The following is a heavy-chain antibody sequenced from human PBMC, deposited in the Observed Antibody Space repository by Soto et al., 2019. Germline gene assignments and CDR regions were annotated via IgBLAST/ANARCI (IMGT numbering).Heavy chain of an antibody. CDR2: IIPIFGTA. V-gene: IGHV1-69*12. CDR3: ARDPSWNPHSHEGEYYFDY. Sequence: QVQLVQSGAEVKKPGSSVKVSCKASGGTFSSYAISWVRQAPGQGLEWMGGIIPIFGTANYAQKFQGRVTITADESTSTAYRELSSLRSEDTAVYYCARDPSWNPHSHEGEYYFDYWGQGTLVTVSS. CDR1: GGTFSSYA. J-gene: IGHJ4*02. D-gene: IGHD3-10*01.